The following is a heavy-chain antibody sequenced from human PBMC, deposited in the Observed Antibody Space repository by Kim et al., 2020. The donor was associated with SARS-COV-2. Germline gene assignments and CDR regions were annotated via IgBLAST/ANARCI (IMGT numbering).Heavy chain of an antibody. V-gene: IGHV3-15*01. CDR1: GFTFSNAW. CDR3: TSDELVLGLFDY. CDR2: IKSKTDGGTT. Sequence: GGSLRLSCAASGFTFSNAWMSWVRQAPGKGLEWVGRIKSKTDGGTTDYAAPVKGRFTISRDDSKNTLYLQMNSLKTEDTAVYYCTSDELVLGLFDYWGQGTLVAVSS. D-gene: IGHD6-6*01. J-gene: IGHJ4*02.